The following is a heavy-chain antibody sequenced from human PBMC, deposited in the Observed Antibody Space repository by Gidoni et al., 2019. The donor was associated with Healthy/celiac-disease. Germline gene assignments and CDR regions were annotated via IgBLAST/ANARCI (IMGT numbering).Heavy chain of an antibody. CDR3: ARGLQEVVQGVIVEWFDP. J-gene: IGHJ5*02. V-gene: IGHV1-8*01. CDR1: GYTFTSYD. D-gene: IGHD3-10*01. CDR2: MNPNSGNT. Sequence: QVQLVQSGAEVKKPGASVKVSCTASGYTFTSYDINWVRQATGQGLEWMGWMNPNSGNTGYAQKFQGRVTMTRNTSISTAYMELSSLRSEDTAVYYCARGLQEVVQGVIVEWFDPWGQGTLVTVSS.